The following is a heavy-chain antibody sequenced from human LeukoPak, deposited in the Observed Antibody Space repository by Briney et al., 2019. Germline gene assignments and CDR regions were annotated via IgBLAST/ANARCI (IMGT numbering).Heavy chain of an antibody. CDR3: AKVRYCSSTSCYTTFDY. D-gene: IGHD2-2*02. V-gene: IGHV3-23*01. Sequence: GGSLRLSCAASGFTFSSYAMSWVRQAPGKGLEWVSASGSGGSTYYADSVKGRFTISRDNSKNTLYLQMNSLRAEDTAVYYCAKVRYCSSTSCYTTFDYWGQGTLVTVSS. CDR1: GFTFSSYA. J-gene: IGHJ4*02. CDR2: SGSGGST.